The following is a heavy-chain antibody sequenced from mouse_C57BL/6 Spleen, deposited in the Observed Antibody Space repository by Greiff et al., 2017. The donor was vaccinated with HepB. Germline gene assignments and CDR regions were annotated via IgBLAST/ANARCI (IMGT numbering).Heavy chain of an antibody. Sequence: VKLVESGAELMKPGASVKLSCKATGYTFTGYWMEWVKQRPGHGLEWIGEILPGSGSTNYNEKFKGKATFTVDTSSNTAYMQLSSLTTEDSAIYYCARLGYYGSSSYAMDYWGRGTSVTVAS. J-gene: IGHJ4*01. D-gene: IGHD1-1*01. CDR1: GYTFTGYW. CDR2: ILPGSGST. V-gene: IGHV1-9*01. CDR3: ARLGYYGSSSYAMDY.